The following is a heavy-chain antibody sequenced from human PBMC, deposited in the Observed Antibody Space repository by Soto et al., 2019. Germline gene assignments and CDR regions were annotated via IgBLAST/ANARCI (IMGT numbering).Heavy chain of an antibody. V-gene: IGHV1-18*01. J-gene: IGHJ4*02. CDR1: GYTFTSYG. D-gene: IGHD2-2*01. Sequence: GASVKVSCKASGYTFTSYGTSWVRQAPGQGLEWMGWISAYNGNTNYAQKLQGRVTMTTDTSTGTAYMELRSLRSDDTAVYYCARPYCSSTSCSPDYWGQGTQVTVSS. CDR3: ARPYCSSTSCSPDY. CDR2: ISAYNGNT.